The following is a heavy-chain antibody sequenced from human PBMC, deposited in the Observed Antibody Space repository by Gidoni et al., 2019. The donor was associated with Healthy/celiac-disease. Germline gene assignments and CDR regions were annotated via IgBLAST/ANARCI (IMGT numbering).Heavy chain of an antibody. V-gene: IGHV3-7*01. CDR3: AREPDDGGNYFQH. CDR2: RKQDGSEK. Sequence: EVQLVESGGGLVQPGGSLRLFCAASGFTFSSNWMRWVRQAPGKGLEWVANRKQDGSEKYYVDAVKGRFTISRDNDKNSLYLKMNSRRAEDTAVYYWAREPDDGGNYFQHWGQGTLVTVSS. D-gene: IGHD4-17*01. CDR1: GFTFSSNW. J-gene: IGHJ1*01.